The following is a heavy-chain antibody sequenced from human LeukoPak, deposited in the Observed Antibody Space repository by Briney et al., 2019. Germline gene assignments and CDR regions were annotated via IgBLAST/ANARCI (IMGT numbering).Heavy chain of an antibody. CDR1: GGSISTYY. CDR3: ARGGAARLHFQN. Sequence: SETLSLTCTVPGGSISTYYWNWIRQPPGKGLEWIWYIYHSGSTNYNPSLQSRVTISVDTSKNQFSLNINSVNAADTAVYYCARGGAARLHFQNWGQGTLVTVSS. J-gene: IGHJ1*01. CDR2: IYHSGST. V-gene: IGHV4-59*01. D-gene: IGHD6-6*01.